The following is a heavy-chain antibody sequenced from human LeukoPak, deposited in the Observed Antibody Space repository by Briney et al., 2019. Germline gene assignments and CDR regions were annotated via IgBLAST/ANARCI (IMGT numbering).Heavy chain of an antibody. Sequence: SETLSLTCTVSGGSISSSSYYWGWIRQPPGKGLEWIGSIYYSGSIYYNPSLKSRVTISVDTSKNQFSLKLSSVTAADTAVYYCARHGHYDFWSGQYYFDYWGQGTLVTVSS. CDR2: IYYSGSI. V-gene: IGHV4-39*01. CDR3: ARHGHYDFWSGQYYFDY. J-gene: IGHJ4*02. CDR1: GGSISSSSYY. D-gene: IGHD3-3*01.